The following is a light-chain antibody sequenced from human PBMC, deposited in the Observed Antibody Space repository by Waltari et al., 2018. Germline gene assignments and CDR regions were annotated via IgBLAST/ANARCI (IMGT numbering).Light chain of an antibody. CDR1: GSNIGAGYD. J-gene: IGLJ3*02. CDR2: GTS. Sequence: QSVLTQPPSVSGAPGQRVPISCPGSGSNIGAGYDVHWYQQLPRSAPKLLIYGTSTRPLGVPDRFFGSKSGTSASLAITGLQAEDEADYYCQSYDTSLSVVFGGGTKLTVL. CDR3: QSYDTSLSVV. V-gene: IGLV1-40*01.